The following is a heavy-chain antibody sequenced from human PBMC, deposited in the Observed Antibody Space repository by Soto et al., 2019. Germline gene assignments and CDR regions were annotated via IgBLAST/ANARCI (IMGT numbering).Heavy chain of an antibody. Sequence: QAHLVESGGGLVKPGGSLRLSCAASGFAFSDYYMNWIRQAPGKGLEWVSSISSTSRYIDYADSVKGRFTISRDNAKNSLYLQMNSLRAEDTAVYYCARALDTSGWYGFVYWGQGTLATVSS. CDR1: GFAFSDYY. CDR2: ISSTSRYI. J-gene: IGHJ4*02. D-gene: IGHD6-19*01. CDR3: ARALDTSGWYGFVY. V-gene: IGHV3-11*05.